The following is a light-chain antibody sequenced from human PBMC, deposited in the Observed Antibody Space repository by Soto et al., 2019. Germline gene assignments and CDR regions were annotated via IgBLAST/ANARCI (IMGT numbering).Light chain of an antibody. J-gene: IGLJ2*01. CDR2: HDS. V-gene: IGLV3-21*04. CDR3: QVWDSRSDHDV. CDR1: NIGSYS. Sequence: SYELTQPPSVSVAPGETATITCGGNNIGSYSVHWYQQKPGQAPVLVIYHDSDRPSGIPDRFSGSNSGNTATLTITRVEAGDEADFYCQVWDSRSDHDVFGGGTKVTVL.